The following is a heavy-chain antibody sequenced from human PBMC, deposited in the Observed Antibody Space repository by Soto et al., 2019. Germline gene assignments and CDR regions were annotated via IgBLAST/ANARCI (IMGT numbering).Heavy chain of an antibody. CDR1: GGSISDYY. Sequence: QVQLQQSGPGLVKPSETLSLTCAVSGGSISDYYWSWIRQPPGKGLEWIGDILYNGSTSYNPSLGSRITISLDSSKNQFPLKLSSVTAADTAVYYCARVEWELLWYTIDYWGQGTLVTVSS. CDR3: ARVEWELLWYTIDY. V-gene: IGHV4-59*01. CDR2: ILYNGST. J-gene: IGHJ4*02. D-gene: IGHD1-26*01.